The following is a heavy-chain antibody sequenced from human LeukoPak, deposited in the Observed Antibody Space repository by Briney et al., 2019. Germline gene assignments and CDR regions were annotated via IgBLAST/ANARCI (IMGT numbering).Heavy chain of an antibody. CDR3: ARSGYCSGGSCPKDY. J-gene: IGHJ4*02. Sequence: SETLSLTCTVSGGSISSYYWSWIRQPAGKGLEWIGRIYTSGSTNYNPSLKGRVTMSVDTSKNQFSLKLSFVTAADTAVYYCARSGYCSGGSCPKDYWGQGTLVTVSS. V-gene: IGHV4-4*07. CDR1: GGSISSYY. CDR2: IYTSGST. D-gene: IGHD2-15*01.